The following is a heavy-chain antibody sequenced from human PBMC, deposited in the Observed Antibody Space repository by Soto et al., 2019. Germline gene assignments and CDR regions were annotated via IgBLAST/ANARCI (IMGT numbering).Heavy chain of an antibody. Sequence: DVQLLESGGGLVQPGGSLRLSCAAFGFTFRSYAMSWVRQAPGKGLEWVSAISGSGLSTYYADSVKGRFTISRDNSKNKLYVQMNSLRAEDTAVYYCAKEPGPSYYYYYYMDVWGKGTTVTVSS. J-gene: IGHJ6*03. CDR2: ISGSGLST. CDR3: AKEPGPSYYYYYYMDV. V-gene: IGHV3-23*01. CDR1: GFTFRSYA.